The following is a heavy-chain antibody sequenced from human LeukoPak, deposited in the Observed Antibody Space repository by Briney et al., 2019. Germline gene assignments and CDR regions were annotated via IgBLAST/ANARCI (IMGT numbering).Heavy chain of an antibody. CDR3: AKKEIAAAPDAFDI. J-gene: IGHJ3*02. D-gene: IGHD6-13*01. Sequence: GGSLRLSCAVSGFTFSSYAMSWVRQAPGKGLEWVSAISGSGGSTYYADSMKGRLTISRDNSQNTLYLHMNSLRAEDTAVYYCAKKEIAAAPDAFDIWGQGTMVTVSS. V-gene: IGHV3-23*01. CDR2: ISGSGGST. CDR1: GFTFSSYA.